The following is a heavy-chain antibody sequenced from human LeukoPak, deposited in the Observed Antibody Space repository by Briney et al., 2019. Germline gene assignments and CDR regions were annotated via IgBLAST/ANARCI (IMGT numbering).Heavy chain of an antibody. Sequence: SGGSLRLSCAASGFTVGSNHMSWVRQAPGKGLEWVSVFYAGGSIHYADTVKGRFSISRDNSKNTLYLQMNSLRAEDTAVYYCARDKGSFDYWGQGTLVTVSS. CDR2: FYAGGSI. V-gene: IGHV3-53*01. J-gene: IGHJ4*02. CDR1: GFTVGSNH. CDR3: ARDKGSFDY.